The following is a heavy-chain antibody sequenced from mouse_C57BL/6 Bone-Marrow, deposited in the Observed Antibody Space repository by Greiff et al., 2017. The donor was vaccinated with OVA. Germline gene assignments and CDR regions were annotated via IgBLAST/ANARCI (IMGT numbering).Heavy chain of an antibody. CDR1: GFNIKNTY. V-gene: IGHV14-3*01. CDR2: IDPANGNT. J-gene: IGHJ3*01. Sequence: VQLQQSVAELVRPGASVKLSCTASGFNIKNTYMHWVKQRPEQGLEWIGRIDPANGNTKYAPKFQGKATITADSSSNTAYLQLSSLTSEDSAVYYCAREGGYDYDEGSWFAYWGQGTLVTVSA. CDR3: AREGGYDYDEGSWFAY. D-gene: IGHD2-4*01.